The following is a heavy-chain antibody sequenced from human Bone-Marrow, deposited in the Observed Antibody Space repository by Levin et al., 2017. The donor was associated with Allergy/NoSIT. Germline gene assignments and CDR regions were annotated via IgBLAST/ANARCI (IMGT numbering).Heavy chain of an antibody. V-gene: IGHV2-70*12. CDR2: IDWDDDK. D-gene: IGHD5-12*01. J-gene: IGHJ4*02. Sequence: SGPTLVKPTETLTLTCTFSGFSLSTTGMCVSWIRQPPGKALEWLAIIDWDDDKYYSTSLKTRLTISKDTSKNQVVLTMTNMDPVDTATYYCGRTTGTYRGYDFSDSWGQGTLVTVSS. CDR1: GFSLSTTGMC. CDR3: GRTTGTYRGYDFSDS.